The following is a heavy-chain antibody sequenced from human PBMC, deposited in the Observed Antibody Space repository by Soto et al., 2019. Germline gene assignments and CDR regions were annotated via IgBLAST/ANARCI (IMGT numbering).Heavy chain of an antibody. D-gene: IGHD5-18*01. CDR2: TYYRSKWYS. Sequence: SQTLSLTCAISGDSVSSNSAAWNWIRQSPSRGLEWLGRTYYRSKWYSDYAISVKSRMTINPDTSKNQFSLQLDSVTPEDTAVYYCARDFGYSYGSWLDPWGQGTLVTVSS. V-gene: IGHV6-1*01. CDR1: GDSVSSNSAA. CDR3: ARDFGYSYGSWLDP. J-gene: IGHJ5*02.